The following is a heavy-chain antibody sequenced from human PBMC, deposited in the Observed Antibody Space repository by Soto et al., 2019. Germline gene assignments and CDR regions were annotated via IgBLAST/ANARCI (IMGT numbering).Heavy chain of an antibody. D-gene: IGHD3-3*01. CDR3: AKEIEYYDFWSGWLPDGMDV. J-gene: IGHJ6*02. CDR1: GFTFSSYA. Sequence: GGSLRLSCAASGFTFSSYAMSWVRQAPGKGLEWVSAISGSGGSTYYADSVKGRFTISRDNSKNTLYLQMNSLRAEDTAVYYCAKEIEYYDFWSGWLPDGMDVWGQGATVTVSS. V-gene: IGHV3-23*01. CDR2: ISGSGGST.